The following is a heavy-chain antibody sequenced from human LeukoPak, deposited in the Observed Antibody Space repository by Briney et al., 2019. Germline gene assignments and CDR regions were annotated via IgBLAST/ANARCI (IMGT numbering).Heavy chain of an antibody. CDR2: ISSSSSYI. J-gene: IGHJ4*02. V-gene: IGHV3-11*06. CDR3: ARDRYILTGYYYFDY. CDR1: GFTFSDYY. D-gene: IGHD3-9*01. Sequence: TGGSLRLSCAASGFTFSDYYMSWIRQAPGKGLEWVSYISSSSSYINYADSVKSRFTISRDNAKNSLYLQMNSLRAEDTAVYYCARDRYILTGYYYFDYWGQGTLVTVSS.